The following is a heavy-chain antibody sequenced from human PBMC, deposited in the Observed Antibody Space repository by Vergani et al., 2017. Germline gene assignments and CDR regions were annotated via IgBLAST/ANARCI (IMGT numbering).Heavy chain of an antibody. D-gene: IGHD1-7*01. Sequence: VQLVESGGGVVQPGRSLRLSCAASGFTFSSYGMHWVRQAPGKGLEWVAVISYDGSNKYYADSVKGRFTISRDNSKNTLYLQMNSLRAEDTAVYYCAKDRGTGTRSFDIWGQGTMVTVSS. CDR2: ISYDGSNK. J-gene: IGHJ3*02. CDR3: AKDRGTGTRSFDI. CDR1: GFTFSSYG. V-gene: IGHV3-30*18.